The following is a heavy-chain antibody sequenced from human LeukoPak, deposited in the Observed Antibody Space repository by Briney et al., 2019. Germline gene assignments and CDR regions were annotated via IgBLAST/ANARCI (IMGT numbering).Heavy chain of an antibody. CDR2: IKDDGSAK. CDR1: GFTFSSYW. V-gene: IGHV3-7*01. J-gene: IGHJ4*02. CDR3: ARIPLFHRVFYS. D-gene: IGHD2/OR15-2a*01. Sequence: PGGSLRLSCAASGFTFSSYWMTWVRQAPGKGLEWVANIKDDGSAKYYEDSVKGRFTISRDDAKNSLYLQMNSLRADDTALYYCARIPLFHRVFYSWGQGTLVTVSS.